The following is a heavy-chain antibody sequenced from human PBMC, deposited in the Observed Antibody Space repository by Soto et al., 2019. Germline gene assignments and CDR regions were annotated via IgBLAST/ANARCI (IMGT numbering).Heavy chain of an antibody. J-gene: IGHJ6*02. V-gene: IGHV1-18*01. CDR3: ARVRPSTVTTIYYYYGMDV. Sequence: QVQLVQSGAEVKKPGASVKVSCKASGYTFTSYGISWVRQAPGQGLEWMGWISAYYGNTNYAQKLQGRVTMTTDTSTSTAYMELRSLRSDDTAVYYCARVRPSTVTTIYYYYGMDVWGQGTTVTVSS. CDR1: GYTFTSYG. D-gene: IGHD4-17*01. CDR2: ISAYYGNT.